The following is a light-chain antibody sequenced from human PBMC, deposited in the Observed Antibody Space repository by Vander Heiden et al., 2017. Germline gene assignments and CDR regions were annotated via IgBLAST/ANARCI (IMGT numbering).Light chain of an antibody. Sequence: DIQMPQSPSTLSASVGDRVTITCRASQSISSWLAWYQQKPGKAPKLLIYDASSLQSGVPSRFSGSGSGTYFSLTISSLQSDDFATYYCQQYNRYSRTFGQGTKVEIK. V-gene: IGKV1-5*01. J-gene: IGKJ1*01. CDR1: QSISSW. CDR2: DAS. CDR3: QQYNRYSRT.